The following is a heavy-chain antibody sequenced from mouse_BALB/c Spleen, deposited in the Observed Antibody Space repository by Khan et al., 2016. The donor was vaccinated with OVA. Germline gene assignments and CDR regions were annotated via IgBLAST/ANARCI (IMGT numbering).Heavy chain of an antibody. Sequence: QVQLKQSGAELAKPGASVQMSCKASGYTFTTYWMHWVKQRPGQGLAWIGYINPTSGYTDYSENFKDKATLSADKSSSTAYMQLSRLTSEDSAVYYCTRDRIDYWGQGTTLTVSS. CDR2: INPTSGYT. J-gene: IGHJ2*01. CDR3: TRDRIDY. CDR1: GYTFTTYW. V-gene: IGHV1-7*01.